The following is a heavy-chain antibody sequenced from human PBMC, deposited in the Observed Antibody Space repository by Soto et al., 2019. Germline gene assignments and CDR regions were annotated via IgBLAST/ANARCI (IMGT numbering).Heavy chain of an antibody. CDR2: ISYDGSNK. CDR3: ASGKYGSGWYVSRYYVDY. CDR1: GFTFSSYA. Sequence: GGSLRLSCAASGFTFSSYAMHCVRQAPGKGLEWVAVISYDGSNKYYADSVKGRFTISRDNSKNTLYLQMNSLRAEDTAVYYLASGKYGSGWYVSRYYVDYWGKGTLVTVGS. V-gene: IGHV3-30-3*01. J-gene: IGHJ4*02. D-gene: IGHD6-19*01.